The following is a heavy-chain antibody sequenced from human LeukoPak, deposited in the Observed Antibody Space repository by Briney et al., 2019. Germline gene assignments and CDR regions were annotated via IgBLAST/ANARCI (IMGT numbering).Heavy chain of an antibody. J-gene: IGHJ4*02. D-gene: IGHD5-24*01. CDR1: GYTFTDYY. CDR2: VDPEDGET. V-gene: IGHV1-69-2*01. Sequence: GASVKVSCKVSGYTFTDYYMHWVQQAPGKGLEWMGLVDPEDGETIYAEKFQGRVTITADTSTDTAYMELSSLRSEDTAVYYCATFGRWLHRLGWGQGTLVTVSS. CDR3: ATFGRWLHRLG.